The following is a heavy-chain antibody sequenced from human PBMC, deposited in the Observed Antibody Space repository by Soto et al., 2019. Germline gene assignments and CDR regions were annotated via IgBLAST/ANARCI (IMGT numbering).Heavy chain of an antibody. V-gene: IGHV4-59*01. CDR1: GGSISSYY. J-gene: IGHJ6*02. D-gene: IGHD3-22*01. CDR2: IYYSGST. Sequence: PSETLSLTCTVSGGSISSYYWSWIRQPPGKGLEWIGYIYYSGSTNYNPSLKSRVTISVDTSKNQFSLKLSSVTAADTAVYYCARRGLTYYYDSSGDLSGDYYGMDVCGQGPTVTVYS. CDR3: ARRGLTYYYDSSGDLSGDYYGMDV.